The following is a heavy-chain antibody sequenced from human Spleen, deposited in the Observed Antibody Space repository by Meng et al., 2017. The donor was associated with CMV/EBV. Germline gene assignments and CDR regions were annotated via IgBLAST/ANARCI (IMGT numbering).Heavy chain of an antibody. CDR1: INSGGLY. CDR2: IYYSGST. V-gene: IGHV4-31*02. J-gene: IGHJ5*02. D-gene: IGHD2-2*01. CDR3: ARIGRYCSSTSCWGSWLDP. Sequence: INSGGLYWSWIRRSPGRGLEWIGYIYYSGSTYYNPSLKSRVTISVDTSKNQFSLKLSSVTAADTAVYYCARIGRYCSSTSCWGSWLDPWGQGTLVTVSS.